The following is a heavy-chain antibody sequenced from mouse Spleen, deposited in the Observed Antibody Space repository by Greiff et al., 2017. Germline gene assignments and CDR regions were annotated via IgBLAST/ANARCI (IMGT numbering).Heavy chain of an antibody. J-gene: IGHJ2*01. CDR3: TRGDGYYGY. CDR1: GYTFTSYW. CDR2: IYPSDSYT. V-gene: IGHV1-69*02. Sequence: QVQLQQPGAELVRPGASVKLSCKASGYTFTSYWINWVKQRPGQGLEWIGNIYPSDSYTNYNQKFKDKATLTVDKSSSTAYMQLSSPTSEDSAVYYCTRGDGYYGYWGQGTTLTVSS. D-gene: IGHD2-3*01.